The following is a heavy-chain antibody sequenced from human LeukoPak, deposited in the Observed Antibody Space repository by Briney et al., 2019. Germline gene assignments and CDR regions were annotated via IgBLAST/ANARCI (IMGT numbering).Heavy chain of an antibody. CDR1: GFTFSSYW. CDR3: ARSPYYYDSSGYLYYFDY. CDR2: INSDGSSA. D-gene: IGHD3-22*01. Sequence: GGSLRLSRAASGFTFSSYWMHWVRQAPGKGLVWVSRINSDGSSASYADSVKGRFTISRGNAKNTLYLQMNSLRAEDTAVYYCARSPYYYDSSGYLYYFDYWGQGTLVTVSS. J-gene: IGHJ4*02. V-gene: IGHV3-74*01.